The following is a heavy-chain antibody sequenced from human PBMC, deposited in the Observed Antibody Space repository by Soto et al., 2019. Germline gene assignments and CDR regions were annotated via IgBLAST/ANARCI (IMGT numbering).Heavy chain of an antibody. CDR2: ISGSGGST. CDR3: AKPPRRVLSYGMDV. V-gene: IGHV3-23*01. J-gene: IGHJ6*02. CDR1: GFTFSSYA. D-gene: IGHD1-1*01. Sequence: GGSLRLSCAASGFTFSSYAMSWVRQAPGKGLEWVSAISGSGGSTYYADSVKGRFTISRDNSKNTLYLQMNSLRAEDTAVYYCAKPPRRVLSYGMDVWGQGTTVTVSS.